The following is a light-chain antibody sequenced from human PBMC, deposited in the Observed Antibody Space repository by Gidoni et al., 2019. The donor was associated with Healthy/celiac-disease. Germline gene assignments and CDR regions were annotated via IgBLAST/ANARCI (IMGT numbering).Light chain of an antibody. V-gene: IGKV4-1*01. Sequence: DSVMTQSPHSLAVSLGESATINCKSSQSVLYSSNNKNYLAWYQQKPGQPPRLHIYWTSTRESGVPDRFSGSGSGTDFTLTISSLQADDVAVYYCQQYSETPTFGQGTKVEIK. J-gene: IGKJ1*01. CDR1: QSVLYSSNNKNY. CDR3: QQYSETPT. CDR2: WTS.